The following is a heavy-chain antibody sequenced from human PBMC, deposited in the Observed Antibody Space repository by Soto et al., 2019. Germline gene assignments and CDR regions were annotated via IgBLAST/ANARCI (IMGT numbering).Heavy chain of an antibody. D-gene: IGHD2-21*01. V-gene: IGHV1-18*01. CDR2: ISPYNGNT. CDR1: GYTFTSYG. CDR3: ARESAGLLDY. Sequence: QVQLVQSGAEVKKPGASVKVSCKASGYTFTSYGISWVRQAPGQGPECMGWISPYNGNTNYAQKFLGRVTMTTDASTSTAYMELRSLRSDDTAVYYCARESAGLLDYWGQGTLVTVSS. J-gene: IGHJ4*02.